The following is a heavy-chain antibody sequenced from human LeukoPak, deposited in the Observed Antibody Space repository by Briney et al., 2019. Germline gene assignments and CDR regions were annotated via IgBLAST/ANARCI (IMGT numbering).Heavy chain of an antibody. V-gene: IGHV3-48*04. CDR1: GFTFSAYS. J-gene: IGHJ6*03. CDR3: ARGATVWARMDV. CDR2: ISSSGSTI. D-gene: IGHD4-17*01. Sequence: PGRSLRLSCAASGFTFSAYSMNWVRQAPGKGLEWVSYISSSGSTIYYAGSVKGRFTVSRDNAKNSLHLQMNSLRAEDTAVYYCARGATVWARMDVWGKGTTVTVSS.